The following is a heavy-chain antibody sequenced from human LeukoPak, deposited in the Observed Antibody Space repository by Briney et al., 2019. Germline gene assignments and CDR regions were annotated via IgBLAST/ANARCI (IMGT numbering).Heavy chain of an antibody. V-gene: IGHV3-23*01. CDR3: AERSGSLDY. Sequence: GGSLRLSCAASGFTFSSYAMSWVRQAPGKGLEWVSVISGSGGTTYYADSVKGRFTISRDSSKNTVYLQMNSLRAEDTAVYYCAERSGSLDYRGQGTLVTVSS. CDR1: GFTFSSYA. J-gene: IGHJ4*02. CDR2: ISGSGGTT. D-gene: IGHD1-26*01.